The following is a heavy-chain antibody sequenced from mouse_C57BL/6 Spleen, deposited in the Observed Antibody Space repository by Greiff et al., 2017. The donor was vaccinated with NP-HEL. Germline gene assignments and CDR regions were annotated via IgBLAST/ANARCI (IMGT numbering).Heavy chain of an antibody. D-gene: IGHD1-1*02. J-gene: IGHJ4*01. CDR2: IYPGSGST. V-gene: IGHV1-55*01. CDR1: GYTFTSYW. Sequence: VQLQQPGAELVKPGASVKMSCKASGYTFTSYWITWVKQRPGQGLGWIGDIYPGSGSTNYNEKFKSKATLTVDTSSSTAYMQLSSLTSEDSAVYYCARGYYVGYYAMDYWGQGTSVTVSS. CDR3: ARGYYVGYYAMDY.